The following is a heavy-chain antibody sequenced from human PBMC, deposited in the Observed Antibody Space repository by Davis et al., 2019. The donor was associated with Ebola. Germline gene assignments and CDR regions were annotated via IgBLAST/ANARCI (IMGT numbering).Heavy chain of an antibody. Sequence: GESLKISCAASGFTLNNYWMHWVRQAPGKGLEWVSDISSGGGAPYYADSVKGRFTTFRDNPKNTLYLQMNSLRADDTAVYYCAKQRGVGAIDYDYWGRGTVVTVSS. CDR2: ISSGGGAP. CDR1: GFTLNNYW. D-gene: IGHD1-26*01. CDR3: AKQRGVGAIDYDY. V-gene: IGHV3-23*01. J-gene: IGHJ4*02.